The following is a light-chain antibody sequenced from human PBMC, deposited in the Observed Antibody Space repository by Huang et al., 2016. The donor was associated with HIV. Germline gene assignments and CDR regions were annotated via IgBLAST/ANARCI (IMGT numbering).Light chain of an antibody. Sequence: STRAVARGEKATRSGRAMQRCSNNVAGYQQIPGQAPRLLIYGASTRATGIPARFSGSGSRTEFTLTISSLQSEDFAVYYCQQYNNWPLTFGQGTKVEIK. V-gene: IGKV3-15*01. CDR3: QQYNNWPLT. CDR2: GAS. CDR1: QRCSNN. J-gene: IGKJ1*01.